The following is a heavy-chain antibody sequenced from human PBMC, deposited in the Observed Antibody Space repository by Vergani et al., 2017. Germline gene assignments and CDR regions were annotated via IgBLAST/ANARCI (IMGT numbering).Heavy chain of an antibody. CDR1: GFTFSSYS. D-gene: IGHD6-13*01. CDR2: ISSSSSYI. CDR3: ARDYSSSLSDPSXFDY. V-gene: IGHV3-21*01. J-gene: IGHJ4*02. Sequence: EVQLVESGGGLVKPGGSLRLSCAASGFTFSSYSMNWVRQAPGKGLEWVSSISSSSSYIYYADSVKGRFTISRDNAKNSLYLQMNSLRAEDTAVYYCARDYSSSLSDPSXFDYWGQGTLVTVSS.